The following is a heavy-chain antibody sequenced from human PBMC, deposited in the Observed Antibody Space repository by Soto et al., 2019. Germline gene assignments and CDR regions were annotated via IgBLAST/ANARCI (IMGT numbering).Heavy chain of an antibody. V-gene: IGHV3-33*01. CDR2: IWYDGSNK. CDR1: GFTFSSYG. CDR3: ARDFTVGAIYSGVYYYSLDV. Sequence: GGSLRLSCAASGFTFSSYGMHWVRQAPGKGLEWVAVIWYDGSNKYYADSVKGRFTISRDNSKNTLYLQMDSPRAEDTAMYYCARDFTVGAIYSGVYYYSLDVWGRGTTVTVSS. D-gene: IGHD1-26*01. J-gene: IGHJ6*01.